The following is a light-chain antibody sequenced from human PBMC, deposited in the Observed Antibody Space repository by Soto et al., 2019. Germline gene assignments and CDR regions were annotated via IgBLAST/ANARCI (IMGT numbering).Light chain of an antibody. CDR2: KAS. J-gene: IGKJ1*01. V-gene: IGKV1-5*03. Sequence: DIQLTQSPSTMSASVGERVTITCRASQSISSWLAWYPQKPGKDPKLLIYKASSLESGVPSRFSCSGAGTEVTLTISSLQPDDFATYYCQQYNSYRRTFGQGNKVEIK. CDR1: QSISSW. CDR3: QQYNSYRRT.